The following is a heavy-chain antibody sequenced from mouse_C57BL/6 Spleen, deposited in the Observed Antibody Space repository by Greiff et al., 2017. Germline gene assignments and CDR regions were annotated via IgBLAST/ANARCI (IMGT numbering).Heavy chain of an antibody. CDR2: IDPEDGEN. Sequence: EVQLQQSGAELVKPGASVKLSCTASGFNIKDYYMHWVKQRTEQGLEGIGRIDPEDGENKYAPKFQGKATITADKSSNTAYLQLSSLTSEDTAVYYCARDSHYYGSSSDYAMDYWGQGTSVTVSS. D-gene: IGHD1-1*01. CDR3: ARDSHYYGSSSDYAMDY. CDR1: GFNIKDYY. J-gene: IGHJ4*01. V-gene: IGHV14-2*01.